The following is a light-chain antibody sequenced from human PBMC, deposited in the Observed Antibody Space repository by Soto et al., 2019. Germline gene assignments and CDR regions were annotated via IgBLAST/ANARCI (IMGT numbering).Light chain of an antibody. J-gene: IGKJ1*01. CDR2: AAS. CDR3: QQSYSTLRT. Sequence: DIQMTQSPSSLSASVGDRVTITCRASQSISSYLNWYQQKPGKAPKLLIHAASSLQSGVPSRFSGSGSGTDFTLTISSLQPKDFATYYCQQSYSTLRTFGQGTKV. CDR1: QSISSY. V-gene: IGKV1-39*01.